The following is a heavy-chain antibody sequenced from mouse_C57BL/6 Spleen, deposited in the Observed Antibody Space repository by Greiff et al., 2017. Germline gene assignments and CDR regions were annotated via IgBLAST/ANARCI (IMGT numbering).Heavy chain of an antibody. CDR1: GYTFTSYW. J-gene: IGHJ2*01. Sequence: VQLQQSGAELAKPGASVKLSCKASGYTFTSYWMHWVKQRPGQGLEWIGYINPSSGYTKYNQKFKDKATLTADKSSSTAYMPLSSLTYEDSAVYYCAQTAQATYDFDYWGQGTTLTVSS. V-gene: IGHV1-7*01. CDR3: AQTAQATYDFDY. CDR2: INPSSGYT. D-gene: IGHD3-2*02.